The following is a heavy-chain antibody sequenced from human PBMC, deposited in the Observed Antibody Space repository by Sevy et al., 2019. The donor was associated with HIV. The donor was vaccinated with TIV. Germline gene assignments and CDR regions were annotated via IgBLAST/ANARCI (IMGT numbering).Heavy chain of an antibody. V-gene: IGHV3-30-3*01. D-gene: IGHD3-10*01. J-gene: IGHJ3*01. Sequence: GALRLSCAASGFTFSSYPMHWVRQAPGKGLEWVSFISFDGTDKYYADSVKGRFTITRDNSKNTLFLQMNSLRAEDTAFYYCVREATMLPRGAFDFWGQGTMVTVSS. CDR1: GFTFSSYP. CDR2: ISFDGTDK. CDR3: VREATMLPRGAFDF.